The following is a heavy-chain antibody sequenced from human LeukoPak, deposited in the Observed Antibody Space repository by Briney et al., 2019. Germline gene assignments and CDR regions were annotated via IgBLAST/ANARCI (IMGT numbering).Heavy chain of an antibody. CDR3: ARGALYSSSWYGWFDP. J-gene: IGHJ5*02. Sequence: GGSLRLSCAASGFTFSSYAMSWVRQAPGKGLEWVSYISSSGSTIYYADSVKGRFTISRDNAKNSLYLQMNSLRAEDTAVYYCARGALYSSSWYGWFDPWGQGTLVTVSS. CDR2: ISSSGSTI. CDR1: GFTFSSYA. D-gene: IGHD6-13*01. V-gene: IGHV3-48*04.